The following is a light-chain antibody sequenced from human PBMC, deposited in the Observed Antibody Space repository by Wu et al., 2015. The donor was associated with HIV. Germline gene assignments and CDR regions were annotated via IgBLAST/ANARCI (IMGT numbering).Light chain of an antibody. Sequence: EIVLTQSPATLSLSPGGRATLSCRASQSVSTFLAWYQQKPGQAPRLLIYHASNRATGIPARFSASGSETDFTLTISSPEPDDFAVYYCQQRSTWPFTFGPGTKVDIK. CDR3: QQRSTWPFT. V-gene: IGKV3-11*01. CDR1: QSVSTF. CDR2: HAS. J-gene: IGKJ3*01.